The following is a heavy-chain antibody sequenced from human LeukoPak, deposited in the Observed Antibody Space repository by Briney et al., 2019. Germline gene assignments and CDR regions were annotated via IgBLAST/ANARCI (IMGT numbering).Heavy chain of an antibody. J-gene: IGHJ4*02. CDR1: GYTFTGYY. D-gene: IGHD5-24*01. CDR3: ARLEMATSEGY. V-gene: IGHV1-2*02. Sequence: ASVTVSCKSSGYTFTGYYMHWVRQAPGQGLEWMGWINPNSGGTNYAQKFQGRVTMTRDTSISTAYMELSRLRSDDTAVYYCARLEMATSEGYWGQGTLVTVSS. CDR2: INPNSGGT.